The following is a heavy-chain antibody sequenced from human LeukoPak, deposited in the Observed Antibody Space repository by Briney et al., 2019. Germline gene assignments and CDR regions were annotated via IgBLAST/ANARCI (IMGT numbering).Heavy chain of an antibody. CDR2: INPNSGGT. J-gene: IGHJ4*02. V-gene: IGHV1-2*02. CDR1: GYTFTGYY. Sequence: ASVKVSCKASGYTFTGYYMHWVRQAPGQGLEWMGWINPNSGGTNYAQKLQGRVTMTRDTSISTAYMELSRLRSDDTAVYYCARSSHLYCRSTSCEDWGQGTLVTVSS. CDR3: ARSSHLYCRSTSCED. D-gene: IGHD2-2*01.